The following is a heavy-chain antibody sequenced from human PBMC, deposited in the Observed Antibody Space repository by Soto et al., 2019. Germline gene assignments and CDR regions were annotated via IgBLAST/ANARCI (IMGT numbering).Heavy chain of an antibody. CDR2: IWYDGSSQ. CDR3: ARDNSYYYDILTGYYTVQYYFDY. CDR1: GFTFRNSG. V-gene: IGHV3-33*01. J-gene: IGHJ4*02. D-gene: IGHD3-9*01. Sequence: GGSLRLSCEASGFTFRNSGMEWIRQAPGKGLEWVARIWYDGSSQSYADSVKGRFTISRDNSKNTLYLQMNSLRAEDTAVYYCARDNSYYYDILTGYYTVQYYFDYWGQGTLVTVSS.